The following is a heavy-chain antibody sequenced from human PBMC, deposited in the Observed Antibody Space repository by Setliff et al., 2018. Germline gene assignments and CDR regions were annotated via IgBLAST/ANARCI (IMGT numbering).Heavy chain of an antibody. CDR3: ARRGGTVGARAFDI. CDR1: GFTFSSYT. V-gene: IGHV3-48*01. CDR2: ISSNSSTI. D-gene: IGHD1-26*01. Sequence: GGSLRLSCAASGFTFSSYTMNWVRQAPGKGLEWISYISSNSSTIYDADSMKGRFTISRAHAKNSLYLQMNSRRAEDTAVYFCARRGGTVGARAFDIWGQGALVTVSS. J-gene: IGHJ4*02.